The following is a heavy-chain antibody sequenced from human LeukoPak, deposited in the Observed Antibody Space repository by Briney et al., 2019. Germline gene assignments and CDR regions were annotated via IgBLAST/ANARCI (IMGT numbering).Heavy chain of an antibody. CDR3: ARRYCSSTSCSAFDI. D-gene: IGHD2-2*01. CDR1: GYSFTSYW. V-gene: IGHV5-51*01. Sequence: GESLKISCKGSGYSFTSYWFGWVRQMPGKGLEWMGIIYPGDSDTRYSPSFQGQVTISADKSISTAYLQWSSLKASDTAMYYCARRYCSSTSCSAFDIWGQGIMVTVSS. J-gene: IGHJ3*02. CDR2: IYPGDSDT.